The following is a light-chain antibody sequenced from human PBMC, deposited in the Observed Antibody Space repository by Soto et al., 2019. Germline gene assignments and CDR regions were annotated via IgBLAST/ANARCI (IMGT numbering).Light chain of an antibody. CDR1: SSDVGGYKY. J-gene: IGLJ2*01. V-gene: IGLV2-14*01. CDR2: EVS. Sequence: QSALTQPASVSGSPGQSITISCTGTSSDVGGYKYVSWYQQHPDKAPKPIIFEVSNRPSGISSRFSGSKSGNTASLTISGLQAEDEADYYCASYTSSSTSVIFGRGTKVTVL. CDR3: ASYTSSSTSVI.